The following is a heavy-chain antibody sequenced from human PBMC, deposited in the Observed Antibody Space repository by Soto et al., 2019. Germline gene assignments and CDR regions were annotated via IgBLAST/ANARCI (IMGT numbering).Heavy chain of an antibody. V-gene: IGHV3-74*01. CDR2: INSDGRST. Sequence: EVQLVESGGGLVKPGGSLRLSCEASGFTFSSYWMHWVRQAPGKGLVWVSRINSDGRSTSYADSVKGRFTISRDNAKNTLYLHMNSLRAEDTAVYYCAREEGAAFYYDGMDVWGQGTTVTVSS. J-gene: IGHJ6*02. CDR1: GFTFSSYW. CDR3: AREEGAAFYYDGMDV.